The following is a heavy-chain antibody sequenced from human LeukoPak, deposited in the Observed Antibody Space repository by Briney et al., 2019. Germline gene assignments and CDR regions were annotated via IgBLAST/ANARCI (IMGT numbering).Heavy chain of an antibody. D-gene: IGHD5-18*01. CDR1: GGSISSGSYY. CDR2: IYTNGST. Sequence: PSQTLSLTCTVSGGSISSGSYYWSWIRQPAGKGLEWIGRIYTNGSTNYNPSLKSRVTISVDTSKNQFSLKLSSVTAADTAVYYCARGIQVSYYYYMDVWGKGTTVTISS. V-gene: IGHV4-61*02. J-gene: IGHJ6*03. CDR3: ARGIQVSYYYYMDV.